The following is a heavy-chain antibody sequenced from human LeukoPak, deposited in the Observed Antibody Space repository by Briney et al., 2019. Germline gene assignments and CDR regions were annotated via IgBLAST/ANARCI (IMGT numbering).Heavy chain of an antibody. CDR2: ISDNSRYI. CDR1: GFTFSIYT. V-gene: IGHV3-21*01. J-gene: IGHJ4*02. CDR3: ARDGLGSYDY. Sequence: PGGSLRLSCAASGFTFSIYTINWVRQAPGKGLEWLSSISDNSRYIYYADSVKGRFTTSRDNAQNSVFLQLNSLRAEDTAVYYCARDGLGSYDYWGQGTLVTFSS. D-gene: IGHD3-10*01.